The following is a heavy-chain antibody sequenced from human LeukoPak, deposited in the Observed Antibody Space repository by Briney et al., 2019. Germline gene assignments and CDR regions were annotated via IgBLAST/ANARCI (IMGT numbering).Heavy chain of an antibody. Sequence: ASVKVSCKASGYTFTGYYMHWVRQAPGQGLEWMGRINPNSGGATYAQKFQNRVTMTRDTSISTVSMELRRLRSDDTAVYYCASDEQVAGLTFLDYWGQGPLVTVSS. CDR2: INPNSGGA. CDR3: ASDEQVAGLTFLDY. D-gene: IGHD6-19*01. J-gene: IGHJ4*02. CDR1: GYTFTGYY. V-gene: IGHV1-2*06.